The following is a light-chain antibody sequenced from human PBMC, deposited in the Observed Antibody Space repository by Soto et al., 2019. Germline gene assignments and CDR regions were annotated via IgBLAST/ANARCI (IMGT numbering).Light chain of an antibody. CDR3: VTWDDSLSGRV. J-gene: IGLJ1*01. V-gene: IGLV1-47*01. Sequence: QSALTQPPSASGTPGQRVTISCSGGGSNIGRNYVYWYQQFPGTAPKIVIYRNNQRPSGVPDRFSGSKSDTSASLAISGLRSEDEADYYCVTWDDSLSGRVFGTGTKVTVL. CDR2: RNN. CDR1: GSNIGRNY.